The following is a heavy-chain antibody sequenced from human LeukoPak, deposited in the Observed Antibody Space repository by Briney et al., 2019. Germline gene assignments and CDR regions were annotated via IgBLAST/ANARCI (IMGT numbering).Heavy chain of an antibody. J-gene: IGHJ3*02. CDR2: INPNSGGT. D-gene: IGHD3-3*01. V-gene: IGHV1-2*02. CDR3: ARVPRITIFGVVMANDAFDI. CDR1: GYTFTGYY. Sequence: ASVKVSCKASGYTFTGYYMHWVRQAPGQGLEWMGWINPNSGGTNYAQKFQGRVTMTRDTSSSTAYMELSRLRFDDTVVYYCARVPRITIFGVVMANDAFDIWGQGTMVTVSS.